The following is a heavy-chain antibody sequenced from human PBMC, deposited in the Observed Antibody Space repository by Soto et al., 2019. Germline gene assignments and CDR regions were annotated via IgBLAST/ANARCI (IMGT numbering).Heavy chain of an antibody. CDR2: IKSKTDGGTT. D-gene: IGHD5-18*01. J-gene: IGHJ4*02. Sequence: GGSLRLSCAASGFTFSNAWMSWVRQAPGKGLEWVGRIKSKTDGGTTDYAAPVKGRFTISRDDSKNTLYLQMNSLKTEDTAVYYCTRTYSYGSTMIDYWGQGTLVTVSS. CDR3: TRTYSYGSTMIDY. CDR1: GFTFSNAW. V-gene: IGHV3-15*01.